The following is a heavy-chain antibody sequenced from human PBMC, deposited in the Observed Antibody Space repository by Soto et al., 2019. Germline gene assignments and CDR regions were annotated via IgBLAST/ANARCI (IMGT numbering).Heavy chain of an antibody. CDR3: TRGRPVGDIAAHHYYYYYRDV. CDR1: GFTFSRYG. D-gene: IGHD5-12*01. Sequence: QVQLVESGGGVVQPGSSLRLSGAATGFTFSRYGMHWVRQAPDKGLEWVAVIWYDGSNKYYADSVKGRFTISRDNSKNRLYLQMSSLRAEDTAVYYNTRGRPVGDIAAHHYYYYYRDVWGKGTTVTVSS. CDR2: IWYDGSNK. J-gene: IGHJ6*03. V-gene: IGHV3-33*01.